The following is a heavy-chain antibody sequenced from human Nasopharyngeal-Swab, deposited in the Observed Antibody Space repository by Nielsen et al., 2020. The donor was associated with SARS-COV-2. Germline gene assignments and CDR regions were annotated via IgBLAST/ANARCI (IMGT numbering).Heavy chain of an antibody. V-gene: IGHV1-46*02. CDR2: INPGSGGT. Sequence: ASVKVSCKASGYTFNNYYIHWVRLAPGQGLEWMGMINPGSGGTTYAQKFQGRVTMTRDTSTSTVFMDLSSLRSEDTAVYYCARRGRCSGSSCDMDVWGQGTTVTVSS. D-gene: IGHD2-2*01. CDR3: ARRGRCSGSSCDMDV. J-gene: IGHJ6*02. CDR1: GYTFNNYY.